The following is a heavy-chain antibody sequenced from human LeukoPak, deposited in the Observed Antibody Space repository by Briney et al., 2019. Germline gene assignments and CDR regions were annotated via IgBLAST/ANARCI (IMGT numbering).Heavy chain of an antibody. CDR1: GFTFSSYA. J-gene: IGHJ4*02. D-gene: IGHD1-26*01. Sequence: GGSLRLSCAASGFTFSSYAMSWVRQAPGKGLEWVGRTGNKANSYTTEYAASVKDRFTISRDDSKNSLFLQMNSLKAEDTAVYYCARTAGGSYSSWAYWGQGTLVTVSS. CDR3: ARTAGGSYSSWAY. V-gene: IGHV3-72*01. CDR2: TGNKANSYTT.